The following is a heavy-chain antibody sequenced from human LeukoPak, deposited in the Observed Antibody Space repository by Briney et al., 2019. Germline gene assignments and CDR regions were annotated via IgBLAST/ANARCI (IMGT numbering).Heavy chain of an antibody. Sequence: GGSLRLSCAASGFTFSRFWMSWVRQAPGKGLEWVANIKHDGSEDYYLDSVKGRFTISRDNAKSSMWLQMNSLRAEDTAVYYCARNINWNDDWFDPWGQGTLVTVSS. CDR3: ARNINWNDDWFDP. J-gene: IGHJ5*02. CDR2: IKHDGSED. V-gene: IGHV3-7*03. CDR1: GFTFSRFW. D-gene: IGHD1-20*01.